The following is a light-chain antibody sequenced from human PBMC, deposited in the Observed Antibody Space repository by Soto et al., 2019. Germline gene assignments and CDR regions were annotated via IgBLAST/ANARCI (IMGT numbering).Light chain of an antibody. Sequence: SYALTQPPSVTVAPGQTARSSGGGKNIGRKGVHWYQQKAGQAPVLVVDDGGDRPSGIPERFSGSKSGNTATLTISRVEDGDEADYYCQVWDTTSDHFYVFGTGTKVTVL. V-gene: IGLV3-21*02. CDR2: DGG. J-gene: IGLJ1*01. CDR3: QVWDTTSDHFYV. CDR1: NIGRKG.